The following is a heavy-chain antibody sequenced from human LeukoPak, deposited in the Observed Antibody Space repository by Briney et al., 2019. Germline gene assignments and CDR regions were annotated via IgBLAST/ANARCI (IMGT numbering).Heavy chain of an antibody. CDR1: GFTFSSYA. J-gene: IGHJ4*02. Sequence: GGSLRLSCAASGFTFSSYAMSWVRQAPGKGLEWVSAISGSGGSTYYADSVKGRFTISRDNSKNTLYLQMSSLRAEDTAVYYCAKDLVVVPAAIDYWGQGTLVTVSS. CDR2: ISGSGGST. D-gene: IGHD2-2*01. V-gene: IGHV3-23*01. CDR3: AKDLVVVPAAIDY.